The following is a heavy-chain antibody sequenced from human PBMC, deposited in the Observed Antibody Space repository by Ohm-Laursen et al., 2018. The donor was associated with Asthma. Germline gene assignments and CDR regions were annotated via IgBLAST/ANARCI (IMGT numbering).Heavy chain of an antibody. V-gene: IGHV3-7*05. CDR2: IKPGGIAN. D-gene: IGHD1-1*01. CDR1: GFTFSSYW. J-gene: IGHJ5*02. CDR3: ARDSGWNALDL. Sequence: GSLRLSCAASGFTFSSYWMAWVRQVPGKGLEWVANIKPGGIANAYLDSVRGRFTISKDNGKNSLYLQMHSLRGEDTALYYCARDSGWNALDLWGQGTLVSVS.